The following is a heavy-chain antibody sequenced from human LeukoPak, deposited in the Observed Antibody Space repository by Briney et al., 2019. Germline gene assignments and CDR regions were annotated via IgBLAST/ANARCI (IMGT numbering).Heavy chain of an antibody. CDR2: INPNSGDT. J-gene: IGHJ4*02. Sequence: ASVKVSFKASGYTFTYYYMHLVRHAPGQGIEWMGCINPNSGDTNYAQKFQGGVTMTRDTSIRTAHMELSRMRSDDTAVYYCARANFLYCSSTTCLFDYWGQGTLVIVSS. V-gene: IGHV1-2*02. CDR3: ARANFLYCSSTTCLFDY. CDR1: GYTFTYYY. D-gene: IGHD2-2*01.